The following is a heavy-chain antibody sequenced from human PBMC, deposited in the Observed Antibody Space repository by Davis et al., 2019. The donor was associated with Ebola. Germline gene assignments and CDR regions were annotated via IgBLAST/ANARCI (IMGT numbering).Heavy chain of an antibody. Sequence: GESLKISCAASGFTFSNYAMSWVRQTPRKGLEWVSAISGSGGSTYYADSVKGRFTISRDNSKKTLYLQMNSLRAEDTAVYYCAKSGLSFGVVKYHYGMDVWGKGTTVTVSS. CDR1: GFTFSNYA. CDR2: ISGSGGST. CDR3: AKSGLSFGVVKYHYGMDV. J-gene: IGHJ6*04. D-gene: IGHD3-3*01. V-gene: IGHV3-23*01.